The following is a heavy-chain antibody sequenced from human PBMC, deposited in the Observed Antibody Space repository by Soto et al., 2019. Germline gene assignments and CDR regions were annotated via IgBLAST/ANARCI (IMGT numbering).Heavy chain of an antibody. D-gene: IGHD6-6*01. J-gene: IGHJ5*02. CDR2: IYYSGST. CDR3: ARHGSSPSWFDP. CDR1: GGSISSSSYY. Sequence: SETLSLTCTVSGGSISSSSYYWGWIRQPPGKGLEWIGSIYYSGSTYYNPSLKSRVTISVHTSKTHFYLKLSSVTAADTAVYYCARHGSSPSWFDPCGQGTLVTVSS. V-gene: IGHV4-39*01.